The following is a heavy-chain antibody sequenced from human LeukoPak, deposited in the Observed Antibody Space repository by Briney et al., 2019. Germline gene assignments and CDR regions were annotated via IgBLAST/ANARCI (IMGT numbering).Heavy chain of an antibody. CDR3: ARHPPYGSRNWGAYYFDS. D-gene: IGHD3-10*01. Sequence: SETLSLTCNVSGSAISSTAYYWGWIRQPPGKGLEWIGSIYYSGSTYYNPSLKSRVTISVDTSHNQFSLKLNSVTAADTALYYCARHPPYGSRNWGAYYFDSWGQGTLVTVSS. V-gene: IGHV4-39*01. CDR2: IYYSGST. J-gene: IGHJ4*02. CDR1: GSAISSTAYY.